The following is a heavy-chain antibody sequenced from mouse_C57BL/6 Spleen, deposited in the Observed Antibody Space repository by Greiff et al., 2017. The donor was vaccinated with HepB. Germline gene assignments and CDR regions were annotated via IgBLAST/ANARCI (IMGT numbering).Heavy chain of an antibody. CDR1: GYTFTDYY. D-gene: IGHD1-1*01. CDR3: ARGTYSSSPWFAY. CDR2: IFPGSGST. J-gene: IGHJ3*01. V-gene: IGHV1-75*01. Sequence: VQLQESGPELVKPGASVKISCKASGYTFTDYYINWVKQRPGQGLEWIGWIFPGSGSTYYNEKFKGKATLTVDKSSSTAYMLLSSLTSEDSAVYFCARGTYSSSPWFAYWGQGTLVTVSA.